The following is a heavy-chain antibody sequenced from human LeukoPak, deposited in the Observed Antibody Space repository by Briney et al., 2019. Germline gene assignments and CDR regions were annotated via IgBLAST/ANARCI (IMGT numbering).Heavy chain of an antibody. CDR3: ARVEGISSFYY. D-gene: IGHD3-3*01. Sequence: SQTLSLTCTVSGGSISSGDYYWSWIRQPPGKGLEWIGYIYYSGSTYYNPSLKSRVTISVDTTKNQFSLKLSSVTAADTDVYYLARVEGISSFYYWGQGTPVTVSS. CDR2: IYYSGST. J-gene: IGHJ4*02. V-gene: IGHV4-30-4*08. CDR1: GGSISSGDYY.